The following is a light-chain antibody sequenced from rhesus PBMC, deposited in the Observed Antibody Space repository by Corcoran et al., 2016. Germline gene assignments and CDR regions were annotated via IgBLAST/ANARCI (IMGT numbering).Light chain of an antibody. CDR2: AAS. J-gene: IGKJ1*01. V-gene: IGKV1S5*01. CDR3: QQHNSHPPT. Sequence: DIQMTQSPSSLSASVGDRVTITCRASQTISSYLAWYQQKPGKVPKLLIYAASSLESGVPSRFSGSGSGTEFTLTISRLQPEDFATYYCQQHNSHPPTFGQGTKVEIK. CDR1: QTISSY.